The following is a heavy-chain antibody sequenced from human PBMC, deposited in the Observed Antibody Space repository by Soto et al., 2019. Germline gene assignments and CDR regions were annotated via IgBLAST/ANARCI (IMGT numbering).Heavy chain of an antibody. CDR2: ISYDGSNK. CDR3: AKEGGYYGSGSYSVGENYYGMDV. V-gene: IGHV3-30*18. D-gene: IGHD3-10*01. CDR1: GFTFSSYG. Sequence: QVQLVESGGGVVQTGRSLRLSCAASGFTFSSYGMHWVRQAPGKGLEWVAVISYDGSNKYYADSVKGRFTISRDNSKNTLDMKMDSVRAEDTAVYYCAKEGGYYGSGSYSVGENYYGMDVWGQGTTVTVSS. J-gene: IGHJ6*02.